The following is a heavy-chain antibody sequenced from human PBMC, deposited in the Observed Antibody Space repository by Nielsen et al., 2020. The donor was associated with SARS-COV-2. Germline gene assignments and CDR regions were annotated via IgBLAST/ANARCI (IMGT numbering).Heavy chain of an antibody. D-gene: IGHD1-26*01. V-gene: IGHV4-34*01. J-gene: IGHJ3*02. CDR3: ARGQSASVGVRWAAFDI. Sequence: SETLSLTCAVYGGSFSGYYWSWIRQPPGKGLEWIGEINHSGSTNYNPSLKSRVTISVDTSKNQFSLKLSSVTAADTAVYYCARGQSASVGVRWAAFDIWGQGTMVTVSS. CDR2: INHSGST. CDR1: GGSFSGYY.